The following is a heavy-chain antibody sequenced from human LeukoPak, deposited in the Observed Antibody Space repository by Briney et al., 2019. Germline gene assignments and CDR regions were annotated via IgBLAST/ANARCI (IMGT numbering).Heavy chain of an antibody. V-gene: IGHV4-34*01. CDR3: AREAKGRGWSYYYYYMDV. CDR1: GGSFSGYY. Sequence: PSETLSLTCAVYGGSFSGYYWSWIRQPPGKGLEWIGEINHSGSTNYNPSLKSRVTISVDTSKNQFSLKLSSVTAADTAVYYCAREAKGRGWSYYYYYMDVWGKGTTVTVSS. J-gene: IGHJ6*03. CDR2: INHSGST. D-gene: IGHD6-19*01.